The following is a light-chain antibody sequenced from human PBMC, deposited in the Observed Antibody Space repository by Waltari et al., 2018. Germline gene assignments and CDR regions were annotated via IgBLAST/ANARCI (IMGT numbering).Light chain of an antibody. Sequence: QSALTQPASVSGSPAQSITISCTGTSSDVGAYNYVSWFQQHPGKAPKLLYYEVSNRPSGVSRRFSGSRSGNTASLTISGLQAEDEADYYCSAYRGSSALVFGTGTKVTVL. V-gene: IGLV2-14*01. CDR1: SSDVGAYNY. CDR2: EVS. J-gene: IGLJ1*01. CDR3: SAYRGSSALV.